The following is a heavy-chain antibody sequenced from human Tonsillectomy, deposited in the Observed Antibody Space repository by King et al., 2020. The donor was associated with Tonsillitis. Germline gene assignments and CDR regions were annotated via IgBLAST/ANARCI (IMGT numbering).Heavy chain of an antibody. Sequence: QLVQSGAEVKKPGSSVKVSCKASGGTFSSYAISWVRQAPGQGLEWMGRIIPILGIANYAQKFQGRVTITADKSTSTAYMELSSLRSEDTAVYYCATDDLRDCSGGSCYEYYYGMDVWGQGTTVTVSS. CDR1: GGTFSSYA. D-gene: IGHD2-15*01. V-gene: IGHV1-69*04. J-gene: IGHJ6*02. CDR3: ATDDLRDCSGGSCYEYYYGMDV. CDR2: IIPILGIA.